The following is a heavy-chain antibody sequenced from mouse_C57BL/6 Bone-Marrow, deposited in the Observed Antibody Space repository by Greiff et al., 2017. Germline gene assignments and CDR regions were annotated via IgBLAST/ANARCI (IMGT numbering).Heavy chain of an antibody. V-gene: IGHV5-4*03. CDR2: ISDGGSYT. CDR1: GFTFSSYA. Sequence: DVKLVESGGGLVKPGGSLKLSCAASGFTFSSYAMSWVRQTPEKRLGWVATISDGGSYTYYPDTVKGRFTISRDNAKNNLYLQMSHLKSEDTARYYCARLRRYWYFDVWGTGTTGTVSS. J-gene: IGHJ1*03. D-gene: IGHD3-2*02. CDR3: ARLRRYWYFDV.